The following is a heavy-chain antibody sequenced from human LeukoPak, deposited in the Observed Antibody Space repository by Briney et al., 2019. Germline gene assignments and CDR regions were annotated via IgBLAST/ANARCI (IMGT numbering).Heavy chain of an antibody. CDR2: ISGSGGST. D-gene: IGHD2-15*01. CDR3: AKDTVLLGYCSGGSCWGAFDI. CDR1: GFTFSSYA. Sequence: GGSLRLSCAASGFTFSSYAMSWVRQAPGKGLEWVSAISGSGGSTYYADSVKGRFTISRDNSKNSLYLQMNSLRTEDTALYYCAKDTVLLGYCSGGSCWGAFDIWGQGTMVTVSS. V-gene: IGHV3-23*01. J-gene: IGHJ3*02.